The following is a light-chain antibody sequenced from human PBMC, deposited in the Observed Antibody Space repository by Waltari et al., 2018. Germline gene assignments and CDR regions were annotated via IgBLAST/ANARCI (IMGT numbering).Light chain of an antibody. CDR3: CSYAGSSTLV. CDR1: SSDVGGYNY. Sequence: QSALTKPASVSGSPGQSLTISCTGTSSDVGGYNYVSWYQQHPGKAPKLMIYDVSKRPSGVSNRFSGSKSGNTASLTISGLQAEDEADYYCCSYAGSSTLVFGGGTKLTVL. CDR2: DVS. J-gene: IGLJ2*01. V-gene: IGLV2-23*02.